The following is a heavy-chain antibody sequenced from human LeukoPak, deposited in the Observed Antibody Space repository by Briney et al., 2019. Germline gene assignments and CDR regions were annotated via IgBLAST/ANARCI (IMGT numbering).Heavy chain of an antibody. CDR1: GGSISSYY. J-gene: IGHJ4*02. CDR2: IYYSGST. V-gene: IGHV4-59*01. Sequence: SETLSLTCTVSGGSISSYYWSWIRQPPGKGLEWMGNIYYSGSTNYNPSLKRRVTISVDTSNNQFSLKLSSVTAADTAVYYCAWFSLTYFDYWGQGTLVTVSS. D-gene: IGHD3-9*01. CDR3: AWFSLTYFDY.